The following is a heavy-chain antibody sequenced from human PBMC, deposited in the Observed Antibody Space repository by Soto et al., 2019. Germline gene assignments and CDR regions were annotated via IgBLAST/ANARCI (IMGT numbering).Heavy chain of an antibody. J-gene: IGHJ4*02. CDR3: AKGRYEKYQLTFDY. CDR2: ISAAGAST. CDR1: GFTYSSYA. V-gene: IGHV3-23*01. Sequence: EVQLLESGGGLVQPGGSLRLSCAASGFTYSSYAMNWVRQAPGKGLEWVSAISAAGASTYYADSVKGRFTISRDNSKKTLYLQMRSLRAEDTAVYYCAKGRYEKYQLTFDYWGQGTLVTVSS. D-gene: IGHD2-2*01.